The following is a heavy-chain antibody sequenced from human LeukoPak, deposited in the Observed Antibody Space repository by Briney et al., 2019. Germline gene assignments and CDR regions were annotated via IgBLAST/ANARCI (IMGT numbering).Heavy chain of an antibody. V-gene: IGHV1-46*01. CDR1: GYTFSSYY. CDR3: ARDASGLPPARKFDP. Sequence: GASVKVSCKASGYTFSSYYMHWVRQAPGQGLEWMGIINPSDGSTSYAQKFQGRVTMTRDMSTTTVYMELSSLRFEDTAVYYCARDASGLPPARKFDPWGQGTLVTVSS. J-gene: IGHJ5*02. D-gene: IGHD3-10*01. CDR2: INPSDGST.